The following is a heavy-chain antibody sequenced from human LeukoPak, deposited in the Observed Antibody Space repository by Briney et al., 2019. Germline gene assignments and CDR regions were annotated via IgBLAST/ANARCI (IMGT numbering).Heavy chain of an antibody. J-gene: IGHJ5*02. CDR3: AKDLTEQQPKGWFDP. V-gene: IGHV3-23*01. CDR1: GFTFSSYA. D-gene: IGHD6-13*01. CDR2: ISGSGGST. Sequence: PGGSLRLSCAASGFTFSSYAMSWVRQAPGKGLEWVSAISGSGGSTYYADSVKGRFTISRDNSKNTLYLQMNSLRAEDTAVYYCAKDLTEQQPKGWFDPWGQGTLVTVYS.